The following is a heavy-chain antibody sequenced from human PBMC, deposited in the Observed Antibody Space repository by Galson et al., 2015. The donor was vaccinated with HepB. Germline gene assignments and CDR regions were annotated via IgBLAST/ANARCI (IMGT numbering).Heavy chain of an antibody. CDR3: AKITSPLLPMFDP. CDR1: GFTFSSYA. J-gene: IGHJ5*02. CDR2: ISGSGGST. D-gene: IGHD1-14*01. Sequence: SLRLSCAASGFTFSSYAMSWVRQAPRKGLEWVSAISGSGGSTYYADSVKGRFTISRDNSKNTLYLQISSLRAEDTAVYYCAKITSPLLPMFDPWGQGTLVTVSS. V-gene: IGHV3-23*01.